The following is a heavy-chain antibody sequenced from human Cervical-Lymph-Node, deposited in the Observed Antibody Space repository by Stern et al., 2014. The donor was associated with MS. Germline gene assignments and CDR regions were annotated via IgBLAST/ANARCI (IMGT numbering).Heavy chain of an antibody. Sequence: QLVQSGSELTKPGASVKVSCKASGYTFTSSAINWVRQAPGQGLEWMGWINTFTGTPTYGQDFTGRVVFSLDTSVSTAYLHISTLQPDDTALYYCSTQGASVFGVSPTRYWGQGTLVSVSS. V-gene: IGHV7-4-1*02. CDR3: STQGASVFGVSPTRY. CDR1: GYTFTSSA. CDR2: INTFTGTP. J-gene: IGHJ4*02. D-gene: IGHD3-3*01.